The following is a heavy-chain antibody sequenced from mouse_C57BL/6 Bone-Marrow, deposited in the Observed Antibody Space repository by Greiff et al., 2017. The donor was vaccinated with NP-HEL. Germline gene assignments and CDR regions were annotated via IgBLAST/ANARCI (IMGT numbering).Heavy chain of an antibody. Sequence: QVQLQQSGAELARPGASVKLSCKASGYTFTSYGISWVKQRTGQGLEWIGEIYPRSGNTYYNEKFKGKATLTADKSSSTAYMELRSLTSEDSAVYFCALLLRPDYWGQGTTLTVSS. CDR3: ALLLRPDY. CDR2: IYPRSGNT. V-gene: IGHV1-81*01. D-gene: IGHD1-1*01. J-gene: IGHJ2*01. CDR1: GYTFTSYG.